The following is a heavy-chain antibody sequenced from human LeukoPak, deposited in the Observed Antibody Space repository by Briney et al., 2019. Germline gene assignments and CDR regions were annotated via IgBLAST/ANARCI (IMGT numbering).Heavy chain of an antibody. Sequence: GESLKISCKGSGYRFSSYWIGWARQMPGKGLEWMGIIYPGDSETRYGPSFQGQVTISADKSISTAYLQWSSLKASDTAMYYCVRALGYCSSGSCYYYDYWGQGTLVTVSS. CDR1: GYRFSSYW. CDR3: VRALGYCSSGSCYYYDY. CDR2: IYPGDSET. D-gene: IGHD2-15*01. J-gene: IGHJ4*02. V-gene: IGHV5-51*01.